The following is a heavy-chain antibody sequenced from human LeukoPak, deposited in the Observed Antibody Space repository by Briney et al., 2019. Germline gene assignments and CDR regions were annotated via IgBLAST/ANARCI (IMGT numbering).Heavy chain of an antibody. J-gene: IGHJ4*02. CDR2: ISNDGNDK. CDR1: GFIFNSYG. D-gene: IGHD2-8*01. CDR3: AKDGLMRFFDY. V-gene: IGHV3-30*18. Sequence: PGRSLRPSCAASGFIFNSYGMYWARQAPGKGLEWVAVISNDGNDKQYADSVKGRFTISRDNSNNTLYLQMNSLRGEDTAVYYCAKDGLMRFFDYWGQGTLVTVSS.